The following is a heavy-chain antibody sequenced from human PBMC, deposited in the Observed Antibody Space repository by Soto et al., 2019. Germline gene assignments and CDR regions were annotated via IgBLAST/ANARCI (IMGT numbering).Heavy chain of an antibody. CDR2: IKKKADGGTT. D-gene: IGHD6-19*01. CDR1: GFIFSNAW. CDR3: RTQWLD. Sequence: EVQLVESGGGLVKPGGSLRLSCAASGFIFSNAWMSWVRQAPGKGLEWVGLIKKKADGGTTIYAAPLKGRFTISRDDSKNTLYLQMSSLKTDDTAVYYCRTQWLDWGQGTLVTVSS. V-gene: IGHV3-15*01. J-gene: IGHJ4*01.